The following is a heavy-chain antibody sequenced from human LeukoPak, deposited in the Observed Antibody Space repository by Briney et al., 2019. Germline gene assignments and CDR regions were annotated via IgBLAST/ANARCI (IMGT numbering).Heavy chain of an antibody. J-gene: IGHJ6*02. CDR3: ARDDCSSTSCYYYYGMDV. D-gene: IGHD2-2*01. Sequence: GGSLRLSCAASGFTFSSAWMNWVRQAPGKGLEGVAVISYDGSNKYYADSVKGRFTISRDNSKNTLYLQMNSLRAEDTAVYYCARDDCSSTSCYYYYGMDVWGQGTTVTVSS. V-gene: IGHV3-30-3*01. CDR2: ISYDGSNK. CDR1: GFTFSSAW.